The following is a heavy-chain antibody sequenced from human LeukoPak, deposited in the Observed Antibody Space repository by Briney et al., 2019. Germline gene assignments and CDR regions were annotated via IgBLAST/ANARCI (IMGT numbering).Heavy chain of an antibody. J-gene: IGHJ6*03. Sequence: GGSLRLSCAASGFTFSSYWMHWVRQAPGKGLVCVSRINSDGSSTSYADSVKGRFTISRDNAKNTLYLQMNSLRAEDTAVYYCATEQQLANYYYYYMDVWGKGTTVTVSS. D-gene: IGHD6-13*01. CDR2: INSDGSST. CDR1: GFTFSSYW. V-gene: IGHV3-74*01. CDR3: ATEQQLANYYYYYMDV.